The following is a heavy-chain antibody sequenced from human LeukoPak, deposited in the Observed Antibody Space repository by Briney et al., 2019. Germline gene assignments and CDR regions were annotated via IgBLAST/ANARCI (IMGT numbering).Heavy chain of an antibody. CDR2: IIPILGIA. Sequence: SVKVSCKASGGTFSSYTISWVRQAPGQGLEWMGRIIPILGIANYAQKFQGRVTITADKSTSTAYMELSSLRSEDTAVYYCASVGCSSTSCHGQYYYYMDVWGKGTTVTVSS. CDR1: GGTFSSYT. V-gene: IGHV1-69*02. D-gene: IGHD2-2*01. CDR3: ASVGCSSTSCHGQYYYYMDV. J-gene: IGHJ6*03.